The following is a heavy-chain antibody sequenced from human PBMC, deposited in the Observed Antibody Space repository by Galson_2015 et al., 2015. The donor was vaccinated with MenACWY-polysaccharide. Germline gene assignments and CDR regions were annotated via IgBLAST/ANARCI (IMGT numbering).Heavy chain of an antibody. D-gene: IGHD4-11*01. CDR3: AKDFLRLQRQIFYMDV. CDR2: ISYDGINK. Sequence: SLRLSCAASGFTFSTYGMHWARQAPGKGLEWVALISYDGINKYYPDSVKGRFTISRDNSKKTLYLQVNSLEGEDTAVYYCAKDFLRLQRQIFYMDVWGKGTTVTVSS. V-gene: IGHV3-30*18. J-gene: IGHJ6*03. CDR1: GFTFSTYG.